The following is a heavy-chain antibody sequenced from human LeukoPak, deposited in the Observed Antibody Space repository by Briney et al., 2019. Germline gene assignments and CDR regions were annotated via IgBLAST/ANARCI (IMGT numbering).Heavy chain of an antibody. Sequence: GGSLRLSCAASGFTFSSYAMSWVRQAPGKGLEWVSAISGSGGITYYADSVKGRFTIPRDNSKNTLYLQVNSLRAEDTAVYYCKKARCYDFWRGYYNSVDAFDIWGQGTMVTVYS. CDR3: KKARCYDFWRGYYNSVDAFDI. V-gene: IGHV3-23*01. D-gene: IGHD3-3*01. CDR1: GFTFSSYA. CDR2: ISGSGGIT. J-gene: IGHJ3*02.